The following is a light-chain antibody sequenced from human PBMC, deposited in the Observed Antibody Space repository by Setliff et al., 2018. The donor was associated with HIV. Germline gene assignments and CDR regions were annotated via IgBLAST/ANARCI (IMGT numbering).Light chain of an antibody. CDR2: LGS. CDR1: QSLLHTNGYNY. Sequence: DIVMTQSPLFLPVTPGEPASISCRSSQSLLHTNGYNYLDWYLQKPGQSPQLLIYLGSNRASGVPDRFSGSESGTDFTLKISRVETEDVGVYYCMQTLQAPLTFGGGTKV. V-gene: IGKV2-28*01. CDR3: MQTLQAPLT. J-gene: IGKJ4*01.